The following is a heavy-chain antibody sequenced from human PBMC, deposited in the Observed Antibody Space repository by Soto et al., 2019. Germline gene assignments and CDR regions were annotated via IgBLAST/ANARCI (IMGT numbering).Heavy chain of an antibody. CDR1: GYSFTSYW. Sequence: XESLKISWKGCGYSFTSYWIGWVRQMPGKGLEWMGIIYPGDSDTRYSPSFQGQVTISADKSISTAYLQWSSLKASDTAMYYCARRGQWLAYNWFDHWGQGSLVTVSS. CDR3: ARRGQWLAYNWFDH. D-gene: IGHD6-19*01. J-gene: IGHJ5*02. V-gene: IGHV5-51*01. CDR2: IYPGDSDT.